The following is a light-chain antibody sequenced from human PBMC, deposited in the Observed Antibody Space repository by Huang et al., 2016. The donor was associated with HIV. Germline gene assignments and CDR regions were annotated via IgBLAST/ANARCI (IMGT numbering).Light chain of an antibody. CDR2: GAT. V-gene: IGKV3-15*01. J-gene: IGKJ4*01. CDR1: QSVSTN. CDR3: QQYNNWHLT. Sequence: IVMTQTPATLPVSPGGRATLSCTASQSVSTNLAWYQQKPGQTPRLIIYGATTRDTGVPARFSGSGSGTDFTLTINSLHSEDFGIYYCQQYNNWHLTFGGGTKV.